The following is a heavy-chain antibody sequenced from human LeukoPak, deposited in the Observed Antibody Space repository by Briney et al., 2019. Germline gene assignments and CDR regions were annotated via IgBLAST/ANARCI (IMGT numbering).Heavy chain of an antibody. CDR1: GYSISSSNW. Sequence: SETLSLTCTVSGYSISSSNWWGWIRPPPGKGLEWIGYIYYSGSTYYNPSLKSRVTMSVDTSKNQFSLKLSSVTAVDTAVYYCARSRYCSSTSCREHDYWGQGTLVTVSS. J-gene: IGHJ4*02. CDR3: ARSRYCSSTSCREHDY. CDR2: IYYSGST. V-gene: IGHV4-28*01. D-gene: IGHD2-2*01.